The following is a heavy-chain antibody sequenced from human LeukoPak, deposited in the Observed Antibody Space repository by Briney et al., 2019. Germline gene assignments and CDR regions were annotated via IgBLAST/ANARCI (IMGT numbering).Heavy chain of an antibody. CDR2: INHSGST. Sequence: GSLRLSCTASGFTFGDYAMSWVRQPPGKGLEWIGEINHSGSTNYNPSLKSRVTISVDTSKNQFSLKLSSVTAADTAVYYCATGGVYSSSFDWFDPWGQGTLVTVSS. CDR1: GFTFGDYA. CDR3: ATGGVYSSSFDWFDP. D-gene: IGHD6-6*01. J-gene: IGHJ5*02. V-gene: IGHV4-34*01.